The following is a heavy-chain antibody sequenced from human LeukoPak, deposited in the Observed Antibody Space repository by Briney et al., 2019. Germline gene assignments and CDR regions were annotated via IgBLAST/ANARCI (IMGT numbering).Heavy chain of an antibody. CDR3: TRNYDSSGYTTFGY. CDR1: GGSISTYY. V-gene: IGHV4-59*01. D-gene: IGHD3-22*01. J-gene: IGHJ4*02. Sequence: PSETLSLTCTVSGGSISTYYWSWLRQPPGKGLEWIGHIYYSGSTNYNPSLKSRVTIAVDTSKNHFSLKLSSVTAANTAVYYCTRNYDSSGYTTFGYWGRGTLVTVSS. CDR2: IYYSGST.